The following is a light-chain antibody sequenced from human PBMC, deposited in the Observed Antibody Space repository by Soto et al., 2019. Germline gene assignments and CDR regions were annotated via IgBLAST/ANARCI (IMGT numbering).Light chain of an antibody. CDR2: EVS. CDR3: SSYTSSSTLYV. Sequence: QSALTQPASVSGSPGQSITISCTGTSSDVGGYNYVSWYQQHPGNAPKLMIYEVSKRPSGVSNRFSGSKSGNTASLTISGLQAEDEAEYYCSSYTSSSTLYVFGTGTKVTVL. V-gene: IGLV2-14*01. J-gene: IGLJ1*01. CDR1: SSDVGGYNY.